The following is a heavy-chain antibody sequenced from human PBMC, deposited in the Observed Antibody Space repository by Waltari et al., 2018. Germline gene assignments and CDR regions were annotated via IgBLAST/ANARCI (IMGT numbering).Heavy chain of an antibody. CDR3: ARGRRGPYYYYMDV. J-gene: IGHJ6*03. V-gene: IGHV4-59*01. Sequence: QVQLQESGPGLVKPSEPLSLTCTVSGGSISRYYRLWTWQPPGTGLGGIGYIYYRGSTNYNPSLKSRVTISVDTSKNQFSLKLSSVTAADTAVYYCARGRRGPYYYYMDVWGKGTTVTVSS. CDR2: IYYRGST. CDR1: GGSISRYY. D-gene: IGHD6-25*01.